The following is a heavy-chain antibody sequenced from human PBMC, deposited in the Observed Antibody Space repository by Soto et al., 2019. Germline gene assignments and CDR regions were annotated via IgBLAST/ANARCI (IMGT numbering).Heavy chain of an antibody. V-gene: IGHV3-23*01. J-gene: IGHJ4*02. CDR1: GFTFSSYA. Sequence: EVQVLESGGGLVQPGGSLRLSCAASGFTFSSYAMSWVRQAPGQGLEWVSAISGSGSNPYYADSVKGRFTISRDNSKNPRYLQMNSLRAEDTALYYCATTASMTIRDGFDHWGQGTLVTVSS. CDR2: ISGSGSNP. D-gene: IGHD4-17*01. CDR3: ATTASMTIRDGFDH.